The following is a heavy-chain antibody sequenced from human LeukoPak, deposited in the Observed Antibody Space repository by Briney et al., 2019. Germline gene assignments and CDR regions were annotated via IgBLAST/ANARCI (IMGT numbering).Heavy chain of an antibody. J-gene: IGHJ6*03. CDR3: ARMNSDLWSGYSDYYYMDV. Sequence: SETLSLTCTVSGGFNSSFYWTWIRQPPGKGLECVGYVDYSGSTNYNPSLKSRVTMSVDTSKNQFSLKLISVTAADTAVYYCARMNSDLWSGYSDYYYMDVWGKGTTVTVSS. CDR1: GGFNSSFY. V-gene: IGHV4-59*01. D-gene: IGHD3-3*01. CDR2: VDYSGST.